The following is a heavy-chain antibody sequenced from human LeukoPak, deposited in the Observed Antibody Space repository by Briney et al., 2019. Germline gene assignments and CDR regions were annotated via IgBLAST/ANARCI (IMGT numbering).Heavy chain of an antibody. CDR1: GGSFSGYY. V-gene: IGHV4-34*01. J-gene: IGHJ3*02. CDR3: AREGSVITAFDI. CDR2: INHSGST. D-gene: IGHD2-15*01. Sequence: PSETLSLTCAVYGGSFSGYYWSWIRQPPGKGLEWIGEINHSGSTNYNPSLKSRVTISVDTSKNQFSLKLSSVTAADTAVYYCAREGSVITAFDIWGQGTMVTVSS.